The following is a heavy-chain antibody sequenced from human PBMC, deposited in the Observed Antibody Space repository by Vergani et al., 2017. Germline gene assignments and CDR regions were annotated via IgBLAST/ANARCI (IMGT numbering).Heavy chain of an antibody. CDR1: GFTLSNYD. CDR3: AKHFRGWGIDY. J-gene: IGHJ4*02. D-gene: IGHD3-16*01. Sequence: QVQLVESGGGVVQRGGSLRLSCATSGFTLSNYDMQWIRQGPGKGLEFVAFIQFDGSNQYYADSVKGRVTLSSDFSKNTLYLQMNSLRTDDTTTYYCAKHFRGWGIDYWGQGTQVIVSS. V-gene: IGHV3-30*02. CDR2: IQFDGSNQ.